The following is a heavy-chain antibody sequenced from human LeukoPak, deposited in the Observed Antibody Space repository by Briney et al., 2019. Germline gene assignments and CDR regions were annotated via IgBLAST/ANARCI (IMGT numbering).Heavy chain of an antibody. D-gene: IGHD6-6*01. V-gene: IGHV3-53*01. J-gene: IGHJ3*02. Sequence: GGSLRLSCAASGFTVSNNYMIWVRQAPGKGLEWVSVFYSGGKTYYADSVKGRFTISGDNSKSTLFLQMNSLRAEDTAVYYCARGGARGPSKINAFDIWGQGTMVTVSS. CDR2: FYSGGKT. CDR3: ARGGARGPSKINAFDI. CDR1: GFTVSNNY.